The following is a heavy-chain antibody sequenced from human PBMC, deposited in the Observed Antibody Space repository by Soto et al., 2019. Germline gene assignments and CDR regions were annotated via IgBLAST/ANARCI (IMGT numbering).Heavy chain of an antibody. CDR3: ARGGQLRNLDY. CDR2: IWYDGSNK. J-gene: IGHJ4*02. CDR1: GFTFSSYG. Sequence: PGGSLRLSCGASGFTFSSYGMHWVRQAPGKGLEWVAVIWYDGSNKYYADSVKGRFTISRDNSKNTLYLQMNSLRAEDTAVYYCARGGQLRNLDYWGQGTLVTVYS. V-gene: IGHV3-33*01. D-gene: IGHD3-16*01.